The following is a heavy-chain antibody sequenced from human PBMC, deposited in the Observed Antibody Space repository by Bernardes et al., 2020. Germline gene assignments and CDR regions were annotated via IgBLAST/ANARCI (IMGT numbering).Heavy chain of an antibody. Sequence: SETLSLTCAVYGGSFSGYYWSWIRQPPGKGLEWIGEINHSGSTNYNPSLKSRVTISVDTSKNQFSLKLSSVTAADTAVYYCARVNYDFWSGRRRYNWFDPWGQGTLVTVSS. V-gene: IGHV4-34*01. CDR1: GGSFSGYY. D-gene: IGHD3-3*01. J-gene: IGHJ5*02. CDR3: ARVNYDFWSGRRRYNWFDP. CDR2: INHSGST.